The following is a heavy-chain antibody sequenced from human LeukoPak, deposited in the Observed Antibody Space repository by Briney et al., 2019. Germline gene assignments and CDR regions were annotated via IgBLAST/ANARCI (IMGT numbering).Heavy chain of an antibody. V-gene: IGHV3-15*01. J-gene: IGHJ4*02. Sequence: GGSLRLSCAASGITFSNAWMTWVRQAPGKGLEWVGRIYRGTNGETTDYGAPVKGRFTMSRDYSTNTLYLQMNSLKTEDTAVCYCTTYGSGSCPFWGQGTLVAVSS. CDR1: GITFSNAW. CDR3: TTYGSGSCPF. CDR2: IYRGTNGETT. D-gene: IGHD6-19*01.